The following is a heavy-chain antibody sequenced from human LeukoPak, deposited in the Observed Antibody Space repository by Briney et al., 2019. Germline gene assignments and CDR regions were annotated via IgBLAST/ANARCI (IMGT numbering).Heavy chain of an antibody. CDR1: GGSFSGYY. CDR3: ARANDPYDYVWGSYINWFDP. Sequence: KPSETLSLTCAVYGGSFSGYYWSWIRQPPGKGLEWLGSIYYSGSTYYNPSLKSRVTISVDTSKNQFSLKLSSVTAADTAVYYCARANDPYDYVWGSYINWFDPWGQGTLVTVSS. CDR2: IYYSGST. V-gene: IGHV4-34*01. J-gene: IGHJ5*02. D-gene: IGHD3-16*01.